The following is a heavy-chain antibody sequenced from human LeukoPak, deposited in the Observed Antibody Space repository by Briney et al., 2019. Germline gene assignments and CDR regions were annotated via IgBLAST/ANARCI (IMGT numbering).Heavy chain of an antibody. Sequence: GESLKISCKGSGYSFTSYWISWVRQMPGKGLEWMGRIDPSDSYTDYSPSFQGHVTNSADKSISTAYLQWSSLKASDTAMYYCANLYSGRPFDYWGQGTLVTVSS. CDR2: IDPSDSYT. V-gene: IGHV5-10-1*01. CDR3: ANLYSGRPFDY. D-gene: IGHD3-10*01. J-gene: IGHJ4*02. CDR1: GYSFTSYW.